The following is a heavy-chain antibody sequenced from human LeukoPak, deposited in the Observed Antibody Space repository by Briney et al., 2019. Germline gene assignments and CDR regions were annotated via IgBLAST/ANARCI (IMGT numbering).Heavy chain of an antibody. D-gene: IGHD3-22*01. CDR3: AKARKITMIVAPDY. J-gene: IGHJ4*02. CDR2: ISGSGGST. Sequence: GGSLRLSCAASGFTFSSYAMSWVRQAPGKGLEWFSAISGSGGSTYYADSVKGRFTISRDNSKNTLYLQMNSLRAEDTAVYYCAKARKITMIVAPDYWGQGTLVTVSS. CDR1: GFTFSSYA. V-gene: IGHV3-23*01.